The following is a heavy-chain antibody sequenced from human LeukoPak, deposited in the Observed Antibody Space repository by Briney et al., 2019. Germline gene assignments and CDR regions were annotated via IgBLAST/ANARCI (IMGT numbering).Heavy chain of an antibody. J-gene: IGHJ4*02. CDR3: ARTRSSGGYSGADY. V-gene: IGHV3-20*04. Sequence: GGSLRLSCAASGFTFDCYGMTWVRQAPGKGLEWVSGLNWNGCSTGYTDSVQGRFTISRDNAKNSLYLHMTSLRAEDTALYYCARTRSSGGYSGADYWGQGTLVTVSS. CDR1: GFTFDCYG. D-gene: IGHD1-26*01. CDR2: LNWNGCST.